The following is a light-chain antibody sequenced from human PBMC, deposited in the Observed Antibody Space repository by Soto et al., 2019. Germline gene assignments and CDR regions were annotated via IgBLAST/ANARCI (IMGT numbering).Light chain of an antibody. CDR1: RSDVGDYYY. CDR3: SAYTSSSTLI. J-gene: IGLJ2*01. Sequence: QSVLTQPASVSGSPGQSIPISCSGTRSDVGDYYYVSWYQQHPGKAPKLLIYGVTDRPSGVSHRFSGSRSDSTASLTISGLQAEDEADYYCSAYTSSSTLIFGGGTKLTVL. V-gene: IGLV2-14*01. CDR2: GVT.